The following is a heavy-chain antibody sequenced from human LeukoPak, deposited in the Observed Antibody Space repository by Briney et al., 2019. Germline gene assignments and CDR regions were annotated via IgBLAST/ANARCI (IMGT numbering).Heavy chain of an antibody. CDR3: ARDPHGSGLLDV. V-gene: IGHV1-2*02. Sequence: ASVKVSCRASGYTFTSYAMHWVRQAPGQGLEWMGWINPNSGGTNYAQKFQGRVTMTRDTSISTAYMELSRLRSDDTAVYYCARDPHGSGLLDVWGQGTTVTVSS. J-gene: IGHJ6*02. CDR2: INPNSGGT. CDR1: GYTFTSYA. D-gene: IGHD3-10*01.